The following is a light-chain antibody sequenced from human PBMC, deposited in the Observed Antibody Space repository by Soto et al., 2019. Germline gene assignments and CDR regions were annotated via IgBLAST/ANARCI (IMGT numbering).Light chain of an antibody. Sequence: EIVLTQSPGTLSLSPGERATLSCRASQSVSSYYLAWYQQKPGQAPRLLIYAASSRATGIPDRFSGGGSGTDLTLTISRLEPEDFAVYYCQQCGSSPWTFGQGTKVEIK. CDR1: QSVSSYY. CDR2: AAS. CDR3: QQCGSSPWT. V-gene: IGKV3-20*01. J-gene: IGKJ1*01.